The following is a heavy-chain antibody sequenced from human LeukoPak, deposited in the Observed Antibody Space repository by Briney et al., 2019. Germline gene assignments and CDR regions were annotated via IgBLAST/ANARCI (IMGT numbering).Heavy chain of an antibody. Sequence: SETLSLTCTVPGGSISSSSYYWGWIRQPPGKGLEWIGSIYYSGSTYYNPSLKSRVTISVDTSKNQFSLKLSSVTAADTAVYYCAGLEAYSSSSGGWFDPWGQGTLVSVSS. CDR3: AGLEAYSSSSGGWFDP. J-gene: IGHJ5*02. V-gene: IGHV4-39*01. CDR1: GGSISSSSYY. D-gene: IGHD6-6*01. CDR2: IYYSGST.